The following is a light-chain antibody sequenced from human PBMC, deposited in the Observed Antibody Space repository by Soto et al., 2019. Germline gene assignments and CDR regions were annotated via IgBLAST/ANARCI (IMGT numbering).Light chain of an antibody. CDR3: HQRQSWPRT. J-gene: IGKJ1*01. CDR2: DAS. Sequence: DTQMTQSPSTLSASVGDRVTINCLASQSIRRCLAGYQQRPGKAPKVLIYDASSLESGVPSRFSGSGSGTEFTLTISDVQPEDFAVYYCHQRQSWPRTFGQGTKVDIK. CDR1: QSIRRC. V-gene: IGKV1-5*01.